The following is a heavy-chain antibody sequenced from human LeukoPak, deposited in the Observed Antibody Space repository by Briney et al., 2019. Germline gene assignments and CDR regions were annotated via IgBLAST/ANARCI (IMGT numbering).Heavy chain of an antibody. D-gene: IGHD3-9*01. CDR2: ISSSSSYI. CDR1: GFTFSSYS. V-gene: IGHV3-21*01. Sequence: GGSLRLSCAASGFTFSSYSMNWVRQAPGKGLEWVSSISSSSSYIYYADSVKGRSTISRDDAKNSLYLQMNSLRAEDTAVYYCATDMLTGPDAFDIWGQGTMVTVSS. J-gene: IGHJ3*02. CDR3: ATDMLTGPDAFDI.